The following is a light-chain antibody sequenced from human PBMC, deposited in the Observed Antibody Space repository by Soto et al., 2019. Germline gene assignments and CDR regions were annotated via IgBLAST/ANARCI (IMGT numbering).Light chain of an antibody. J-gene: IGLJ1*01. CDR2: DVS. CDR3: SSYTSSSTDV. Sequence: QSALTQPASVSGSPGQSITISCTGTISDVGGYNYVSWYQQHPGKAPKLMIFDVSNRPSGVSNRFSGYKSGYTASLTISGLQAEDEADYYCSSYTSSSTDVFGTGTKLTVL. V-gene: IGLV2-14*03. CDR1: ISDVGGYNY.